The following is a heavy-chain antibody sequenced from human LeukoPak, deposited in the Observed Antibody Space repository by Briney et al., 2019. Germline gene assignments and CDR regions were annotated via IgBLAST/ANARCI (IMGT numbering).Heavy chain of an antibody. CDR1: GYTFTSYG. CDR3: AKDSEWELSPSPFRFDP. J-gene: IGHJ5*02. CDR2: ISAYNGNT. Sequence: ASVKVSCKASGYTFTSYGISWVRQAPGQGLEWMGWISAYNGNTNYAQKLQGRVTMTTDTSTSTAYMELSSLRAEDTAVYYCAKDSEWELSPSPFRFDPWGQGTLVTVSP. D-gene: IGHD1-26*01. V-gene: IGHV1-18*01.